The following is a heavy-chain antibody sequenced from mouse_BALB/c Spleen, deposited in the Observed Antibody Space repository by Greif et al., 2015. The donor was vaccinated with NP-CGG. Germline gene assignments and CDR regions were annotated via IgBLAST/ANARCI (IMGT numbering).Heavy chain of an antibody. J-gene: IGHJ4*01. CDR3: ARSDGSSLMDY. D-gene: IGHD1-1*01. CDR1: GFTFSSFG. CDR2: ISSGSSTI. Sequence: EVKVVESGGGLVQPGGSRKLSCAASGFTFSSFGMHWVRQAPEKGLEWVAYISSGSSTIYYADTVKGRFTISRDNPKNTLFLQMTSLRSEDTAVYYCARSDGSSLMDYWGQGTSVTVSS. V-gene: IGHV5-17*02.